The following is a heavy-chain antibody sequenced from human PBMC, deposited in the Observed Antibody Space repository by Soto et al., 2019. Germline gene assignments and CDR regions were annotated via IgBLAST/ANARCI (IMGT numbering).Heavy chain of an antibody. CDR3: AKEQGAPSKKGPRNYYYYGMDV. Sequence: LRLSCAASGFTFSSYGMHWVRQAPGKGLEWVAVISYDGSNKYYADSVKGRFTISRDNSKNTLYLQMNSLRAEDTAVYYCAKEQGAPSKKGPRNYYYYGMDVWGQGTTVTVSS. V-gene: IGHV3-30*18. CDR2: ISYDGSNK. CDR1: GFTFSSYG. J-gene: IGHJ6*02.